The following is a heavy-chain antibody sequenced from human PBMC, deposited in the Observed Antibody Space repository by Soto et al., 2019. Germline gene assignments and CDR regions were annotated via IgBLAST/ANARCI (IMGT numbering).Heavy chain of an antibody. V-gene: IGHV3-23*01. CDR1: GFILRSDV. J-gene: IGHJ4*02. D-gene: IGHD3-22*01. CDR2: ISGTGGGT. Sequence: VESLRLSFAASGFILRSDVMSRIRKAPGAGMERVSAISGTGGGTYYADSVKGRFTISRDTSKTPLYLQMKSLRAVDTAVYHCSIVSDDSRGYNPGSEGRDQRPLVT. CDR3: SIVSDDSRGYNPGSEG.